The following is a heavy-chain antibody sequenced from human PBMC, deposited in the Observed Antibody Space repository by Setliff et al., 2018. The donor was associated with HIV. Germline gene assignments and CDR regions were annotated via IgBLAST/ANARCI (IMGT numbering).Heavy chain of an antibody. V-gene: IGHV1-69*10. Sequence: ASVKVSCKASGGTFSSYAINWVRQAPGQGLEWMGGIIPILGIANYAQRFQGRVTITADKSTSTAYMELSSLRSEDTAVYYCALGLLQSDAFAIWGQGTMVTVSS. D-gene: IGHD3-22*01. CDR3: ALGLLQSDAFAI. CDR2: IIPILGIA. J-gene: IGHJ3*02. CDR1: GGTFSSYA.